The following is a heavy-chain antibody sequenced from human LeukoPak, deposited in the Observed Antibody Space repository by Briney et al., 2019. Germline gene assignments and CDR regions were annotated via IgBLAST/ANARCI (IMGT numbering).Heavy chain of an antibody. D-gene: IGHD2-2*01. J-gene: IGHJ5*01. V-gene: IGHV4-59*08. CDR1: GDSFSNYY. Sequence: SETLSLTCSVSGDSFSNYYWTWIRQPPGKGLEWIGYVYYSGNTNYNPSLKTRLHLSVDTSKNRFSLKLSSVTAAGRAVYYCASSPRLTTSWFLFDSWGHGTLVTVSS. CDR2: VYYSGNT. CDR3: ASSPRLTTSWFLFDS.